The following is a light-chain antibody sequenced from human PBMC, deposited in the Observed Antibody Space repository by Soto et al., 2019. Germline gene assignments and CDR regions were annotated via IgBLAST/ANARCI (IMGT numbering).Light chain of an antibody. V-gene: IGKV3-20*01. Sequence: EVLMTQSQGTLSVSPGERVTVSCRASQSIGSNLAWYQQKPGQAPRLLIYGASSRATGIPDRFSGSGSGTDFTLTISRLEPEDSAVYYCQQYGSSRGTFGQGTKVDIK. CDR1: QSIGSN. J-gene: IGKJ1*01. CDR2: GAS. CDR3: QQYGSSRGT.